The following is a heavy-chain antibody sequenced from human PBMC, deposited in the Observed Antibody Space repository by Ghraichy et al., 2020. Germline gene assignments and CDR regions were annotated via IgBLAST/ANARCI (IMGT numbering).Heavy chain of an antibody. Sequence: GGSLRLSCAASGFTFSSSAMSWVRQAPGKGLEWVSAISGSGGTTYYADSVKGRFTISRDNSKNTLYSQMNSLRVEDTAVYYCAKGGRDSSGYYGWGQGTLVTVSS. CDR3: AKGGRDSSGYYG. CDR2: ISGSGGTT. D-gene: IGHD3-22*01. V-gene: IGHV3-23*01. J-gene: IGHJ4*02. CDR1: GFTFSSSA.